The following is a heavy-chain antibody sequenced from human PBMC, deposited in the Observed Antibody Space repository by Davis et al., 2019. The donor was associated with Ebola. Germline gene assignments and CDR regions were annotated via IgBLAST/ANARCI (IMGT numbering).Heavy chain of an antibody. D-gene: IGHD3-10*01. J-gene: IGHJ6*02. V-gene: IGHV4-59*02. CDR2: IYYSGST. CDR1: GFTVSTNY. Sequence: ESLKISCAASGFTVSTNYMHWIRQPPGKGLEWIGYIYYSGSTNYNPSLKSRVTISVDTSKNQFSLKLSSVTAADTAVYYCARVPPITMVRGVIIRYYYGMDVWGQGTTVTVSS. CDR3: ARVPPITMVRGVIIRYYYGMDV.